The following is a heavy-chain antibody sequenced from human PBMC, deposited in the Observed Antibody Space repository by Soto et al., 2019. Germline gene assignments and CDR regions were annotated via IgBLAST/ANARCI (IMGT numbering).Heavy chain of an antibody. Sequence: GGSLRLSCAASGFTFSSYAMHLIRQAPGKGLEWVAVISYDGSNKYYADSVKGRFTISRDNSKNTLYLQMKSLRGEDTALYYCAKVGAVAANGEVYWGQGTQVTVSS. V-gene: IGHV3-30-3*01. J-gene: IGHJ4*02. CDR1: GFTFSSYA. CDR3: AKVGAVAANGEVY. D-gene: IGHD2-21*02. CDR2: ISYDGSNK.